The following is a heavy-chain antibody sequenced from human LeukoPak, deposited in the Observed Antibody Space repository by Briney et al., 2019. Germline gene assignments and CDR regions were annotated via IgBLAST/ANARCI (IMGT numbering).Heavy chain of an antibody. Sequence: PGGSLRLSCAASGFTFSSYSMNWVRQAPGKGLEWVSSISSSSSYIYYADSVKGRFTISRDNAKNSLYLQMNSLRAEDTAVYYCASLLSVASDFDYWGQGTLVTVSS. CDR1: GFTFSSYS. D-gene: IGHD4-23*01. V-gene: IGHV3-21*01. CDR2: ISSSSSYI. CDR3: ASLLSVASDFDY. J-gene: IGHJ4*02.